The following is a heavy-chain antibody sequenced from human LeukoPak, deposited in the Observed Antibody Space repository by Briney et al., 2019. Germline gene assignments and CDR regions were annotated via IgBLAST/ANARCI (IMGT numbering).Heavy chain of an antibody. CDR1: GFTFSSYA. Sequence: PGGSLRLSCAASGFTFSSYAMHWVRQAPGKGLEYVSAISSNGGSTYYANSVKGRFTISRDNSKNTLYLQMGSLRAEDMAVYYCATSSGWYFFDYWGLGTLVTVSS. CDR3: ATSSGWYFFDY. J-gene: IGHJ4*02. D-gene: IGHD6-19*01. V-gene: IGHV3-64*01. CDR2: ISSNGGST.